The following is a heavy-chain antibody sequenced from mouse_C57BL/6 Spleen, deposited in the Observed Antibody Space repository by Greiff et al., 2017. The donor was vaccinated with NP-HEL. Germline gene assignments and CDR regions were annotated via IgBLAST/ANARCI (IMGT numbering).Heavy chain of an antibody. V-gene: IGHV1-59*01. D-gene: IGHD2-1*01. CDR1: GYTFTSYW. CDR2: IDPSDSYT. Sequence: QVQLQQPGAELVRPGTSVKLSCKASGYTFTSYWMHWVKQRPGQGLEWIGVIDPSDSYTNYNQKFKGKATLTVDTASSTAYMQLSSLTSEDSAVYYCAREGATMPKVYAMDYWGQGTSVTVSS. CDR3: AREGATMPKVYAMDY. J-gene: IGHJ4*01.